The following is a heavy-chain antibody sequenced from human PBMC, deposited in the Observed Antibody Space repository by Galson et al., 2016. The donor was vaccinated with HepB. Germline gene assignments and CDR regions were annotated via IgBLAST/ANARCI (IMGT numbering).Heavy chain of an antibody. J-gene: IGHJ4*02. CDR3: ARAVHGSGSYWDK. CDR2: ISYDGSYE. Sequence: SLRLSCAASGFTFSSYAMHWVRQAPGKGLEWAAVISYDGSYESYAGAVKGRFTISRDNFKNTLYLHLNSLRAEETAGYYCARAVHGSGSYWDKWGQGTLVAVSS. V-gene: IGHV3-30*04. D-gene: IGHD3-10*01. CDR1: GFTFSSYA.